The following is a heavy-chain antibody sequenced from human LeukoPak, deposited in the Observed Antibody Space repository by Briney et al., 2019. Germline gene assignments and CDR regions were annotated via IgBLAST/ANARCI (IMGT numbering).Heavy chain of an antibody. D-gene: IGHD6-13*01. Sequence: SETLSLTCTVSGGSISSYYWGWIRQPAGKGLEWIGRIYTSGSTNYNPSLKSRVTMSVDTSKNQFSLKLSSVTAADTAVYYCARAPIAAAMDAFDIWGRGTMVTVSS. V-gene: IGHV4-4*07. CDR2: IYTSGST. CDR1: GGSISSYY. CDR3: ARAPIAAAMDAFDI. J-gene: IGHJ3*02.